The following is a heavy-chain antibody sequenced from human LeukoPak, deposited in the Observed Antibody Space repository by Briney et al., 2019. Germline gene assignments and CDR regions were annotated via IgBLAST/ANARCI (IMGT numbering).Heavy chain of an antibody. Sequence: PWGSLRLSCAASGFTLSSYRMNWVRQAPGKGLVWVSRISSDGITKTYADSVKGRFTISRDNAKNTLYLEVNSLRAEDTAVYYCVREVGDIIVVPGTLDQFYYYMDVWGKGTTVTVSS. J-gene: IGHJ6*03. CDR1: GFTLSSYR. V-gene: IGHV3-74*01. CDR3: VREVGDIIVVPGTLDQFYYYMDV. CDR2: ISSDGITK. D-gene: IGHD2-2*01.